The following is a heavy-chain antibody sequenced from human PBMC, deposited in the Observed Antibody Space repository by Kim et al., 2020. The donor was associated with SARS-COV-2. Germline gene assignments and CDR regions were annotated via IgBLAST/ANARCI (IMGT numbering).Heavy chain of an antibody. D-gene: IGHD3-22*01. CDR2: IYYSGST. Sequence: SETLSLTCTVSGGSISSSSYYWGWIRQPPGKGLEWIGSIYYSGSTYYNPSLKSRVTISVDTSKNQFSLKLSSVTAADTAVYYCASPYYYDSSGYIRYYYYYGMDVWGQGTTVTVSS. CDR3: ASPYYYDSSGYIRYYYYYGMDV. V-gene: IGHV4-39*01. CDR1: GGSISSSSYY. J-gene: IGHJ6*02.